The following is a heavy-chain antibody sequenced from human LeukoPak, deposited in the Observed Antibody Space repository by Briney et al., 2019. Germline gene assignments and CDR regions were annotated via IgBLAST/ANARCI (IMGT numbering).Heavy chain of an antibody. V-gene: IGHV3-21*01. CDR1: GITFSNYN. CDR2: ITSSSSYT. Sequence: GGSLRLSCAAPGITFSNYNMNWVRQAPGKGLEWISAITSSSSYTFYADSVKGRFTISRDNAKNSLYLQMNSLRAEDTAVYYCARFMANYYYYYMDVWGKGTTVTVSS. CDR3: ARFMANYYYYYMDV. J-gene: IGHJ6*03. D-gene: IGHD3-10*01.